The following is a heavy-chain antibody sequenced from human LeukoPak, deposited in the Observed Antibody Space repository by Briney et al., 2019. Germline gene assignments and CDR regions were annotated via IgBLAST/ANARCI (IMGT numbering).Heavy chain of an antibody. CDR3: AKDWDDYYGSGSYFDY. D-gene: IGHD3-10*01. V-gene: IGHV3-30*02. CDR1: GFTFSSYG. Sequence: GGSLRLSCAASGFTFSSYGMHWVRQAPGKGLEWVAFIRYDGSNKYYADSVKGRFTFSRDNSKNTLYLQMDSLRAEDTALYYCAKDWDDYYGSGSYFDYWGQGTLVTVSS. CDR2: IRYDGSNK. J-gene: IGHJ4*02.